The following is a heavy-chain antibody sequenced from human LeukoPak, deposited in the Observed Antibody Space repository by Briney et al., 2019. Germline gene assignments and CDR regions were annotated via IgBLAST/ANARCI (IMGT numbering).Heavy chain of an antibody. CDR1: GFPFSSYA. Sequence: HPGRSLRLSCAASGFPFSSYAMHWVRQAPGKGLEWVAVIWYDGSKKYYGDSVKGRFTTSRDNSKNTLYLQVNSLRAEDTAVYYCARIYCGGDCLDAAPLSDAFDIWGQGTLVTVSS. CDR2: IWYDGSKK. D-gene: IGHD2-21*02. J-gene: IGHJ3*02. V-gene: IGHV3-33*01. CDR3: ARIYCGGDCLDAAPLSDAFDI.